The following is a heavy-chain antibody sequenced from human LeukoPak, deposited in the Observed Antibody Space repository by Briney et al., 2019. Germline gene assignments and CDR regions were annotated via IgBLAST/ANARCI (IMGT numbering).Heavy chain of an antibody. J-gene: IGHJ4*02. CDR3: ARGSSGYYRDY. D-gene: IGHD3-22*01. CDR2: IYHSGST. V-gene: IGHV4-4*02. Sequence: SGTLSLTCAVSGGSISSSNWWSWVRQPPGKGLEWIGEIYHSGSTNYNPSLESRVTISVDKSKNQFSLKLSSVTAADTAVYYCARGSSGYYRDYWGQGTLVTVSS. CDR1: GGSISSSNW.